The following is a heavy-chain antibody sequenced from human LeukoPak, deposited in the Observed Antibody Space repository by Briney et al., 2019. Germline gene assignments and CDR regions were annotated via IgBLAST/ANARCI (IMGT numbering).Heavy chain of an antibody. J-gene: IGHJ6*02. CDR3: ARDLGYSYGPTVGDV. V-gene: IGHV4-59*01. CDR1: GGSISSYY. D-gene: IGHD5-18*01. CDR2: IYCSGST. Sequence: SETLSLTCTVSGGSISSYYWSWIRQPPGKGLEWIGYIYCSGSTNYNPSLKSRVTISVDTSKNQFSLKPSSVTAADTAVYYCARDLGYSYGPTVGDVWGQGTTVTVSS.